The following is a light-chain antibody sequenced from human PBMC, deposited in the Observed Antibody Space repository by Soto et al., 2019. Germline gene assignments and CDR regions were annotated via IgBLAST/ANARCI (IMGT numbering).Light chain of an antibody. CDR1: QSVSSN. CDR2: GAS. CDR3: QQYNNWWT. Sequence: ILITQSPATLSVSPVERATLSCRASQSVSSNLAWYQQKPGQAPRLLIYGASTRATGIPARFSGSGSGTEFTLTISSLQSEDFAVYYCQQYNNWWTFGQGTKVDIK. V-gene: IGKV3-15*01. J-gene: IGKJ1*01.